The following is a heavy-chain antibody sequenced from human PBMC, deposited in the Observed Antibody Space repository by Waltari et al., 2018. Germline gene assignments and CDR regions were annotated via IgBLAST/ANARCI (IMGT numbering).Heavy chain of an antibody. CDR1: GASISSHY. V-gene: IGHV4-4*07. Sequence: QLQLQESGPRLVKPSETLFLTCAVSGASISSHYWSWIRQPPGKGLEWIGRISGRGWVYFYNPSLESLVRVSTVASKNQFSLMLNFVSAADTAVYFWARDCSGDVCFPDWGQGVLVTVSS. J-gene: IGHJ4*02. D-gene: IGHD2-8*02. CDR2: ISGRGWVY. CDR3: ARDCSGDVCFPD.